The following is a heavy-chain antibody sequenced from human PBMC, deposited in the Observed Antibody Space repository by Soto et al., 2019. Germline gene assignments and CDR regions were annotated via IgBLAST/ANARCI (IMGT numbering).Heavy chain of an antibody. D-gene: IGHD6-19*01. V-gene: IGHV6-1*01. J-gene: IGHJ4*02. Sequence: SQTLSLTCAISGDSVSSTSAAWSGIRQSPSRGLEWLGRTYYRSKWYSDYAVSVNSRITINPDTSKNQFSLQLNSVTPEDTAVYYCARGSYYSGWVWGQGTQVTVSS. CDR1: GDSVSSTSAA. CDR3: ARGSYYSGWV. CDR2: TYYRSKWYS.